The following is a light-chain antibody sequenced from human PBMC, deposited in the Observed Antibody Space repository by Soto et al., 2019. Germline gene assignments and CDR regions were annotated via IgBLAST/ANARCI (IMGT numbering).Light chain of an antibody. J-gene: IGKJ4*01. Sequence: DIQMTQSPSSLSASLGDRVTITCRASQTISTYVTCYQQKPGKAPKALISDASTLQSGVPSRFSGSGSGTDFTLIISSLQPDDVATYYCQQSFSSLLSFGGGTQVEIK. CDR2: DAS. CDR3: QQSFSSLLS. V-gene: IGKV1-39*01. CDR1: QTISTY.